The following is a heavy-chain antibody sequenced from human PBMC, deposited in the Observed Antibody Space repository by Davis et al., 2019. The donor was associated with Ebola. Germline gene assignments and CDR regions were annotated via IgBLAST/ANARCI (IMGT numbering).Heavy chain of an antibody. CDR3: ARHRAGYSSGWYWVFDP. CDR2: ISSNGGST. J-gene: IGHJ5*02. V-gene: IGHV3-23*01. CDR1: GFTFSSYA. D-gene: IGHD6-19*01. Sequence: GESLKISCAASGFTFSSYAMSWVRQAPGKGLEWVSAISSNGGSTYYADSVKGRFTISRDNSKNTLYLQMSSLRAEDTAVYYCARHRAGYSSGWYWVFDPWGQGTLVTVSS.